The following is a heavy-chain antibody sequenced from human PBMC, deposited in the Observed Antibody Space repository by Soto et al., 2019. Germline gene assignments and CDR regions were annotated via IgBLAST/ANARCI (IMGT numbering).Heavy chain of an antibody. Sequence: GRSLRLSCAASGFTFSSYGMHWVRQAPGKGLEWVAVISYDGSNKYYADSVKGRFTISRDNSKNTVYLQMNSLRAEDTAVYYCAKDYSGSFDYWGQGTLVTVSS. J-gene: IGHJ4*02. CDR3: AKDYSGSFDY. CDR1: GFTFSSYG. V-gene: IGHV3-30*18. D-gene: IGHD5-12*01. CDR2: ISYDGSNK.